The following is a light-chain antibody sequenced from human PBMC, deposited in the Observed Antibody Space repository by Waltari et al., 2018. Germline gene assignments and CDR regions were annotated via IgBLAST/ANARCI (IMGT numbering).Light chain of an antibody. Sequence: QSVLTQPPSASGTPGQTVTIPCSGISPNNPYNTVTWYPQSPGAAPKLLISSNSQRPSGVPDRFSASKSGTSASLVISRLQSEDEGDYYCASWDDSLVGPGFGGGTRLTVL. CDR1: SPNNPYNT. CDR3: ASWDDSLVGPG. V-gene: IGLV1-44*01. CDR2: SNS. J-gene: IGLJ2*01.